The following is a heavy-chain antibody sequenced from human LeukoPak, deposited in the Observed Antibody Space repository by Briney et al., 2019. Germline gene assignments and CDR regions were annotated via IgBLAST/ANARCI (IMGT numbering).Heavy chain of an antibody. CDR1: GGSISSYY. CDR3: ARSSKYYDFWSGYYVY. D-gene: IGHD3-3*01. Sequence: SETLSLTCTVSGGSISSYYWSWIRQPPGKGLEWIGYIYYSGSTNYNPSLKSRVIISVDTSKNQFSLKLSSVTAADTAVYYCARSSKYYDFWSGYYVYWGQGTLVTVSS. CDR2: IYYSGST. V-gene: IGHV4-59*01. J-gene: IGHJ4*02.